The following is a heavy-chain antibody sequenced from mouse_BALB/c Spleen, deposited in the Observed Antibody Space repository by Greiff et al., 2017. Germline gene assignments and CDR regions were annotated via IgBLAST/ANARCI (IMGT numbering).Heavy chain of an antibody. CDR2: ISNLAYSI. J-gene: IGHJ2*01. Sequence: EVHLVESGGGLVQPGGSRKLSCAASGFTFSDYGMAWVRQAPGKGPEWVAFISNLAYSIYYADTVTGRFTISRENAKNTLYLEMSSLRSEDTAMYYCARVVAGYYCDYWGQGTTLTVSS. V-gene: IGHV5-15*02. CDR3: ARVVAGYYCDY. D-gene: IGHD1-1*01. CDR1: GFTFSDYG.